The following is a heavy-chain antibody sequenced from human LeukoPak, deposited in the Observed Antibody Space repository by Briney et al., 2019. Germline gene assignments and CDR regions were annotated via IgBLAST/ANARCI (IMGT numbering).Heavy chain of an antibody. V-gene: IGHV3-21*04. Sequence: GGSLRLSCAASGFTFSSYSMNWVRQAPGKGLEWVSSISSSSSYIYYADSVKGRFTISRDNAKNSLYLQMNSLRAEDTALYYCASGGIYYGAAFDYWGQGTLVTVSS. CDR2: ISSSSSYI. CDR3: ASGGIYYGAAFDY. CDR1: GFTFSSYS. J-gene: IGHJ4*02. D-gene: IGHD1-26*01.